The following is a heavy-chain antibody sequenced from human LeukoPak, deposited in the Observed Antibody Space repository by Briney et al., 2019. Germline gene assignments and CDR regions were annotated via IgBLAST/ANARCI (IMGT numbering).Heavy chain of an antibody. D-gene: IGHD1-26*01. V-gene: IGHV1-69-2*01. CDR2: VDPEDGET. Sequence: GASVKVSCKASGYTFTDYYMHWVQQAPGKGLEWMGRVDPEDGETIYAEKFQGRVTITADTFTDTAYMELSSLRSEDTAVYYCATTQVGAPYYFDYWGQGTLVTVSS. CDR1: GYTFTDYY. J-gene: IGHJ4*02. CDR3: ATTQVGAPYYFDY.